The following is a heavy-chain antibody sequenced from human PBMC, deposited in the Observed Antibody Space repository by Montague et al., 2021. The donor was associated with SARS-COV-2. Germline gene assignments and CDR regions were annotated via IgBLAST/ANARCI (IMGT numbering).Heavy chain of an antibody. Sequence: SETLSLTCTVSGGSISSSSYYWGWIRQPPGKGLEWIGSIYYSGSTYYNPSLKSRVTISVDTPKNQFSLKLSSVTAADTAVYYCARQENSSGWFNPDAFDIWGQGTMVTVSS. CDR1: GGSISSSSYY. CDR3: ARQENSSGWFNPDAFDI. D-gene: IGHD6-19*01. J-gene: IGHJ3*02. V-gene: IGHV4-39*01. CDR2: IYYSGST.